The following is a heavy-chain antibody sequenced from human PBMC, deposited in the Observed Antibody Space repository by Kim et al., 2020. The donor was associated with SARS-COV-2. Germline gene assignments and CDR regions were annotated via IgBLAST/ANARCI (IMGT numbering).Heavy chain of an antibody. CDR2: P. J-gene: IGHJ4*02. Sequence: PYYSESVDGRYTIHTDNAKNTMDLQMHSLRGEDTAVYYCGSVFEYWGQGTLVTVSS. V-gene: IGHV3-74*01. CDR3: GSVFEY.